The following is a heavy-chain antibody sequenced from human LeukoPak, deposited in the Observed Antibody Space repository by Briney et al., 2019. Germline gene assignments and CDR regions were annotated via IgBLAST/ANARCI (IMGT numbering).Heavy chain of an antibody. V-gene: IGHV6-1*01. CDR3: ARDQISGSYYYGMDV. CDR1: GDIVSSNSAA. Sequence: SQTLSLTCAISGDIVSSNSAAWHWIRQSPSRGLEWLGRTYYRPKWHKDYAVYVKSRITIRPDTSKNQFYRQLNSVAPEDTAVYYCARDQISGSYYYGMDVWGQGTTVSVFS. J-gene: IGHJ6*02. CDR2: TYYRPKWHK.